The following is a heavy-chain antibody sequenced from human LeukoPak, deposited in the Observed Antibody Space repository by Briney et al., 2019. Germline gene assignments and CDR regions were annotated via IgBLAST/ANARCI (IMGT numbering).Heavy chain of an antibody. CDR1: GFTFSSYA. CDR3: ARASMVSYYYFYMRL. J-gene: IGHJ6*03. Sequence: GGSLRLSFGPSGFTFSSYAMHWVRQAPGKGLEWVAVISYDGSNKYYADSVKGRFTISRDNSKNTLYLQMNGLRAEDTAVYYCARASMVSYYYFYMRLWQKGTTVTVSS. V-gene: IGHV3-30*04. CDR2: ISYDGSNK. D-gene: IGHD3-10*01.